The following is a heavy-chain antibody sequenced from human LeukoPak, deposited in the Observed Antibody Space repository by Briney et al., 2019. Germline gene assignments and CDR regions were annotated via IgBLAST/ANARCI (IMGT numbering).Heavy chain of an antibody. Sequence: GGSLRLSCAASGFTFSSYAMSWVRQAPGKGLEWVSAISGSGGSTYYADSVKGRFTISRDNSKNTLYLLMNSLRAEDTAVYYCAKEIRCSVNSCSYYYMDVWGKGTTVTVSS. CDR2: ISGSGGST. V-gene: IGHV3-23*01. CDR1: GFTFSSYA. D-gene: IGHD2-2*01. J-gene: IGHJ6*03. CDR3: AKEIRCSVNSCSYYYMDV.